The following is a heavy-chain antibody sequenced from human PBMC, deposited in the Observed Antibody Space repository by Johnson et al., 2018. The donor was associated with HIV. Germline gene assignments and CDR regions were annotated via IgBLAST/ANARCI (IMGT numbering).Heavy chain of an antibody. D-gene: IGHD1-1*01. Sequence: VRLVETGGGLIQPGGSLRLSCEASGFTVRSNYISWVRQAPGKGLEWVSVIYSGGDTYYADSMRGRLTISRDNSKNTVYLQMNSLRAEDTAVYYCARAEPWDRRHYAFEIWGQGTMVTVSS. V-gene: IGHV3-53*02. CDR1: GFTVRSNY. CDR3: ARAEPWDRRHYAFEI. CDR2: IYSGGDT. J-gene: IGHJ3*02.